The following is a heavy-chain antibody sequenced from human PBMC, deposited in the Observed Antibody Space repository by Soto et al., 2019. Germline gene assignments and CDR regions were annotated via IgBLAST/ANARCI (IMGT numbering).Heavy chain of an antibody. CDR1: GYSFTSYW. D-gene: IGHD6-13*01. V-gene: IGHV5-51*01. J-gene: IGHJ6*02. CDR2: IYPGDSDT. Sequence: GESLKISCKGSGYSFTSYWIGWVRQMPGKGLEWMGIIYPGDSDTRYSPSFQGQVTISADKSISTAYLQWSSLKASDTAMYYCARSIAAAGGDYYYGMDVWGQGTTVTVS. CDR3: ARSIAAAGGDYYYGMDV.